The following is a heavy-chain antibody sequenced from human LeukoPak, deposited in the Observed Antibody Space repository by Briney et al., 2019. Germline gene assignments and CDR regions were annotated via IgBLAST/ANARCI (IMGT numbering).Heavy chain of an antibody. CDR3: ARGLPSSTRTYNWFDP. J-gene: IGHJ5*02. Sequence: GGSLRLSCAASGFTFSTYGMHWVRQAPGKGLEWVAFIHYDGGNEYNGDSVKGRFTISRDNSKSTPYLQMNSLRPEDTAVYYCARGLPSSTRTYNWFDPWGPGTLVTVSS. CDR1: GFTFSTYG. V-gene: IGHV3-30*02. D-gene: IGHD2-2*01. CDR2: IHYDGGNE.